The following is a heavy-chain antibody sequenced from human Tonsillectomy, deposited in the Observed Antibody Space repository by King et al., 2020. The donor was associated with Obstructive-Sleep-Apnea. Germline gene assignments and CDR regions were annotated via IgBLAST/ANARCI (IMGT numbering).Heavy chain of an antibody. CDR2: ISSSCTYI. V-gene: IGHV3-21*01. CDR3: ARDKGIVATISDY. D-gene: IGHD5-12*01. Sequence: VQLVESGGGLVKPGGSLRLSSAASGFTFSSDSMNWVRQAPGKGLEWVSSISSSCTYIYYTDSVKGRFTISRDNAKNSLYLQMNSLRAEDTAVDYCARDKGIVATISDYWGQGTLVTVSS. CDR1: GFTFSSDS. J-gene: IGHJ4*02.